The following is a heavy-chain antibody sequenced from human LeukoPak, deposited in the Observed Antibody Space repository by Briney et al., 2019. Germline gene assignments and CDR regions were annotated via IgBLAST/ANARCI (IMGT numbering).Heavy chain of an antibody. CDR1: GFTFSSYG. CDR3: AKDSYGGYKGPFDY. V-gene: IGHV3-30*02. CDR2: IWYGGSNK. Sequence: RAGGSLRLSCAASGFTFSSYGMHWVRQAPGKGLEWVAVIWYGGSNKYYADSVKGRFTISRDNSKNTLYLQMNSLRAEDTAVYYCAKDSYGGYKGPFDYWGQGTLVTVSS. D-gene: IGHD4-23*01. J-gene: IGHJ4*02.